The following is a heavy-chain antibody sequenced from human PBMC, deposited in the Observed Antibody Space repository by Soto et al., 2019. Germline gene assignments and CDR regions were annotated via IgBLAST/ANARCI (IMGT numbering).Heavy chain of an antibody. D-gene: IGHD3-22*01. CDR3: ARDIAWGYYDSSGYPPPFDY. CDR2: ISSSSSTI. J-gene: IGHJ4*02. V-gene: IGHV3-48*02. CDR1: GFTFSSYS. Sequence: GGSLRLSCAASGFTFSSYSMNWVRQAPGKGLEWVSYISSSSSTIYYADSVKGRFTISRDNAKNSLYLQMNSLRDEDTAVYYCARDIAWGYYDSSGYPPPFDYWGRGTLVTVSS.